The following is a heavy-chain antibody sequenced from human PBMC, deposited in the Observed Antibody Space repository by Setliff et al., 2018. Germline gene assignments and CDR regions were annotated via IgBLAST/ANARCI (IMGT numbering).Heavy chain of an antibody. D-gene: IGHD6-6*01. Sequence: SETLSLTCAVYGESFDNHYWTWIRQPPGERLEWIGEINHRGFTDYKPSLKSRLTMSVDTSRNQFSLNLGSVTAADTGVYYCARGRTAERPEAIDYWGQGTPVTVSS. J-gene: IGHJ4*02. V-gene: IGHV4-34*01. CDR1: GESFDNHY. CDR2: INHRGFT. CDR3: ARGRTAERPEAIDY.